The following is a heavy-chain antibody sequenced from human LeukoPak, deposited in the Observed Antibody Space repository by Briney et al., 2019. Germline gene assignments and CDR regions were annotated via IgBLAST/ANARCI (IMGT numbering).Heavy chain of an antibody. CDR2: ISGSGGST. J-gene: IGHJ4*02. Sequence: GGSLRLSCAASGFTFSSYAMSWVRQAPGKGLEWVSGISGSGGSTYYADSVEGRFTISRDNSKNTLDLRMNRLRGEDTAVYYCAKEGPGYYDSTGYYRYFFDYWGQGTLVTVSS. D-gene: IGHD3-22*01. V-gene: IGHV3-23*01. CDR3: AKEGPGYYDSTGYYRYFFDY. CDR1: GFTFSSYA.